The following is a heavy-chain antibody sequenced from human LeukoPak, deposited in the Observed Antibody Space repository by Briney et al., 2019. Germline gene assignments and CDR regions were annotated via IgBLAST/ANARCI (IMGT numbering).Heavy chain of an antibody. Sequence: GGSLRLSCAASGFTFISYGMSWVRQAPGKGLEWVSAISASGGSTYYADSVKGRFTISRDSSKNTLYLQMNSLRAEDTALYYCARDPNSGSPRDYAFDIWGQGTMVTVSS. V-gene: IGHV3-23*01. CDR1: GFTFISYG. CDR3: ARDPNSGSPRDYAFDI. CDR2: ISASGGST. J-gene: IGHJ3*02. D-gene: IGHD5-12*01.